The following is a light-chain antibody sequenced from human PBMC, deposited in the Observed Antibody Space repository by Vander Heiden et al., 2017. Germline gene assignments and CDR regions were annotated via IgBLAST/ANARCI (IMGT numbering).Light chain of an antibody. V-gene: IGKV1-9*01. CDR3: QQRNRDPPMYT. CDR2: AAS. J-gene: IGKJ2*01. Sequence: DIPLTQSPSYLSASVGDRVTITCRASQGISSYLAWYQQKPGKAPKLLIYAASTLQSGVPSRFSGSGYATEFTLTISSRHPEDSATYYWQQRNRDPPMYTFGQGTKVEIK. CDR1: QGISSY.